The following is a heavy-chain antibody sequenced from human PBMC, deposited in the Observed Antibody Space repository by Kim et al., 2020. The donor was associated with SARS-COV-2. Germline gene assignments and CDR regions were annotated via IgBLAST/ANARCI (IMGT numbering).Heavy chain of an antibody. J-gene: IGHJ3*02. CDR3: AKDPSGGGNSDAFDI. Sequence: GGSLRLSCAASGFTFDDYAMHWVRQAPGKGLEWVSLISGDGGSTYYADSVKGRFTISRDNSKNSLYLQMNSLRTEDTALYYCAKDPSGGGNSDAFDIWGQGTMVTVSS. V-gene: IGHV3-43*02. D-gene: IGHD2-21*02. CDR1: GFTFDDYA. CDR2: ISGDGGST.